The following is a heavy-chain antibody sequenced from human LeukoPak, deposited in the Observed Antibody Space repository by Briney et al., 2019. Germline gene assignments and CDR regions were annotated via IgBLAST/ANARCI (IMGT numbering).Heavy chain of an antibody. CDR1: GFSFSNYA. CDR3: ARAQQQLPRSFDY. D-gene: IGHD6-13*01. V-gene: IGHV3-23*01. J-gene: IGHJ4*02. CDR2: ISGSGGRT. Sequence: GGSLRLSCAASGFSFSNYAMNWVRQAPGKGLEWVSGISGSGGRTYYADSVKGRFSISRDNSKNTLYLQMNSLRAEDTAVYYCARAQQQLPRSFDYWGQGTLVTVSS.